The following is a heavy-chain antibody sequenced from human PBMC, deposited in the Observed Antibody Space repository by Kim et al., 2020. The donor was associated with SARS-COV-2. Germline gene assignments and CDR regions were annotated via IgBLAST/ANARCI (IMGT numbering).Heavy chain of an antibody. Sequence: GGSLRLSCVTSGFNLNYYGIHWVRQAPGKGLEWVALILYDGRNTFYADSVTGRGTIPRDISEKTVYLHMTGLRTEDTVLYYCARCSSTTCYIDSWGQGALVPVSS. D-gene: IGHD6-13*01. V-gene: IGHV3-30*03. CDR1: GFNLNYYG. CDR2: ILYDGRNT. J-gene: IGHJ4*02. CDR3: ARCSSTTCYIDS.